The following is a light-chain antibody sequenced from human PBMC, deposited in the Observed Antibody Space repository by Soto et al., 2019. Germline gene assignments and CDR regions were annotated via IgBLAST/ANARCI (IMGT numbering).Light chain of an antibody. V-gene: IGKV3-20*01. CDR2: GAS. Sequence: EIVLTQSPGTLSLSPGERATLSCRASQSLSSSYLAWYQQKPGQAPRLLIHGASNRATGIPGRFSGSGSGTDFTLTISRLEPEDFAVYYCHHYGTSPGGTFGQGTKLEIK. CDR3: HHYGTSPGGT. J-gene: IGKJ2*02. CDR1: QSLSSSY.